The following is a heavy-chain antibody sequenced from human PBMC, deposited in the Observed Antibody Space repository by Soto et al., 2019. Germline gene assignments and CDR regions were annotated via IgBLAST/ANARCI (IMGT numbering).Heavy chain of an antibody. CDR1: GGTFSSYA. V-gene: IGHV1-69*05. J-gene: IGHJ3*02. Sequence: SVKVSCKASGGTFSSYAISWVRQAPGQGLEWMGGIIPIFGTANYAQKFQGRVTITTDESTSTAYMELSSLRSEDTAVYYCARRRGVVPAAMDDAFDIWGQGTMVTVSS. D-gene: IGHD2-2*01. CDR3: ARRRGVVPAAMDDAFDI. CDR2: IIPIFGTA.